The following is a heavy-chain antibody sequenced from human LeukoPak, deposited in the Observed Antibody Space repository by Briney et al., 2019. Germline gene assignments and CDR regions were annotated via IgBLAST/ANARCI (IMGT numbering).Heavy chain of an antibody. D-gene: IGHD3-16*01. CDR2: IYSGGST. CDR3: ARVLRGPHWFDP. V-gene: IGHV3-53*01. CDR1: GFTVSSNY. J-gene: IGHJ5*02. Sequence: PGGSLRLSCAASGFTVSSNYMSWVRQAPGKGLEWVSVIYSGGSTYYADSVKGRFTISRDNSKNTLYLQMNSLRAEDTAVYYCARVLRGPHWFDPWGQGTLVTVSS.